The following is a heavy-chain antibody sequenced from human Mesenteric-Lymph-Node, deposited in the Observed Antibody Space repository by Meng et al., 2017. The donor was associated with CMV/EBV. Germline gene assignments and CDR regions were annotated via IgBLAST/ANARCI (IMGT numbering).Heavy chain of an antibody. Sequence: GGSLRLSCATSGFAVSSSYMTWVRQAPGKGLEWVSVIYSGGSTYYADSVKGRFTISRDNPKNMVYLQMNSLRAEDTAVYYCAKDLRGYSHDYWGQGTLVTVSS. CDR3: AKDLRGYSHDY. D-gene: IGHD5-18*01. J-gene: IGHJ4*02. CDR1: GFAVSSSY. CDR2: IYSGGST. V-gene: IGHV3-53*01.